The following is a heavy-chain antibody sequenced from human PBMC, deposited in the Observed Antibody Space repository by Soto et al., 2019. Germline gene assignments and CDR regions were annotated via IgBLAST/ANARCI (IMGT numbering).Heavy chain of an antibody. V-gene: IGHV5-10-1*01. Sequence: GESLKICCKGSGYSFTSYWISWVRQMPGKGLEWMGRIDPSDSYTNYSPSFHGHVTISADKSISTAYLQWSSLKASDTAMYYCARRSVMITFGGVRDAFDIWGQGTMVTVSS. CDR2: IDPSDSYT. D-gene: IGHD3-16*01. CDR3: ARRSVMITFGGVRDAFDI. J-gene: IGHJ3*02. CDR1: GYSFTSYW.